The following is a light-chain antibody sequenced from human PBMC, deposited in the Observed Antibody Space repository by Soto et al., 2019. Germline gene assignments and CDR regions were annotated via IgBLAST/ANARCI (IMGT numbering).Light chain of an antibody. V-gene: IGKV3D-15*01. Sequence: EIVMTQSPATLSVSPGERATLSCRASQSVSNKLAWYQQKRGQAPRLLIHSASTRATGIPARFGGSGSGTDFTLCISSLQSEDFAVYYCQQYYNWLAFGGGTKVEL. J-gene: IGKJ4*01. CDR2: SAS. CDR3: QQYYNWLA. CDR1: QSVSNK.